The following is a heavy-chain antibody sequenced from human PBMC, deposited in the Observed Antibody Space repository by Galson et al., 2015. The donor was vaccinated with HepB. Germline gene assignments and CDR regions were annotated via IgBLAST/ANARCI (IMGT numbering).Heavy chain of an antibody. D-gene: IGHD6-13*01. V-gene: IGHV4-39*01. Sequence: TLSLTCTVSGGSISSSSYYWGWIRQPPGKGLEWIGSIYYSGSTYYNPSLKSRVTISVDTSKNQFSLKLSSVTAADTAVYYCARQYSSSWYMGWFDPWGQGTLVTVSS. CDR3: ARQYSSSWYMGWFDP. J-gene: IGHJ5*02. CDR1: GGSISSSSYY. CDR2: IYYSGST.